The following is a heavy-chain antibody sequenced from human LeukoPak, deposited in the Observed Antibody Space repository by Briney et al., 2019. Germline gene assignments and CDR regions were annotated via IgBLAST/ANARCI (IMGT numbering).Heavy chain of an antibody. Sequence: GGSLRLSCAASGFTFTSYAMSWVRQAPGKGLEWVSAISGSGGSTYYADSVEGRFTISRDNSKNTLYLQMNSLRAEDTAVYYCAKIPGHSSGWYDWKPGYFDYWGQGTLVTVSS. V-gene: IGHV3-23*01. D-gene: IGHD6-19*01. J-gene: IGHJ4*02. CDR3: AKIPGHSSGWYDWKPGYFDY. CDR2: ISGSGGST. CDR1: GFTFTSYA.